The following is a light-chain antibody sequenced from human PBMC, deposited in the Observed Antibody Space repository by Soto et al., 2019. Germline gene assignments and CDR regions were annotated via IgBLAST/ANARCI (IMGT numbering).Light chain of an antibody. CDR1: QTVNSDY. CDR2: ATS. V-gene: IGKV3-20*01. J-gene: IGKJ1*01. Sequence: GLTKTPGPLSWSPGETATLSCTPSQTVNSDYLAWFQQRPGQAPRLLIFATSRRATDIPDRFSGSGSGTDFTLAIRRLEPEDFAVYCCHHFGDSPRPFGQVTKV. CDR3: HHFGDSPRP.